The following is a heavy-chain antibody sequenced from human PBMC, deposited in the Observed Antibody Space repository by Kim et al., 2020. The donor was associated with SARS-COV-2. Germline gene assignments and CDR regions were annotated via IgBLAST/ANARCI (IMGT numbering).Heavy chain of an antibody. D-gene: IGHD1-26*01. CDR1: GFTFSSYA. V-gene: IGHV3-23*01. CDR3: AKDGRGSYFSYYFDY. CDR2: ISSSGDST. Sequence: GGSLRLSCAASGFTFSSYAMSWVRQAPGKGLEWVSGISSSGDSTNYADSVKGRFTISRDNSKNTLYVQMNSLRAEDTAVYYCAKDGRGSYFSYYFDYWGQGTLVTVSS. J-gene: IGHJ4*02.